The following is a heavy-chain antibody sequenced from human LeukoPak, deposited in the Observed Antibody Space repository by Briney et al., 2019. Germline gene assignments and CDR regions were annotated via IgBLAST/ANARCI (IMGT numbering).Heavy chain of an antibody. CDR1: GYTFTGYY. D-gene: IGHD5-18*01. V-gene: IGHV1-2*06. CDR2: INPNSGGT. Sequence: ASVKVSCKASGYTFTGYYMHWVRQAPGQGLEWMGRINPNSGGTNYAQKFHGRVTMTRDTSISTAYMELSRLRSDDTAVYYCARDHGYSYGNSDYWGQGTLVTVSS. CDR3: ARDHGYSYGNSDY. J-gene: IGHJ4*02.